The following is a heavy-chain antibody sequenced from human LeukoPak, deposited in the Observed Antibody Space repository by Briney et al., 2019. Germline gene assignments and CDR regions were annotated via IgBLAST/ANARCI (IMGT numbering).Heavy chain of an antibody. J-gene: IGHJ4*02. Sequence: ASVKVSCKASGYTFNSFSINWVRQAPGQGLEWMGWISTYNGNTNHSQKLQGRVTMTTDTSTSTAYMELRSLRSDDTAVYYCAREWKYCGATSCGYYFDYWGQGTLVTVSS. V-gene: IGHV1-18*01. CDR1: GYTFNSFS. CDR3: AREWKYCGATSCGYYFDY. D-gene: IGHD2-2*01. CDR2: ISTYNGNT.